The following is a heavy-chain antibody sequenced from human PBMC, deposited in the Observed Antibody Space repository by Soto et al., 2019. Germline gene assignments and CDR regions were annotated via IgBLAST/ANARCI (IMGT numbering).Heavy chain of an antibody. CDR3: AKWGYCSSTSCYFGLDAFDV. Sequence: PGGSLRLSCAASGFTFSSYAMSWVRQAPGKGLEWVSAISGSGGSTYYADSVKGRFTISRDNSKNTLYLRMNSLRAEDTAVYYCAKWGYCSSTSCYFGLDAFDVWGQGTMVTVSS. CDR1: GFTFSSYA. D-gene: IGHD2-2*01. J-gene: IGHJ3*01. CDR2: ISGSGGST. V-gene: IGHV3-23*01.